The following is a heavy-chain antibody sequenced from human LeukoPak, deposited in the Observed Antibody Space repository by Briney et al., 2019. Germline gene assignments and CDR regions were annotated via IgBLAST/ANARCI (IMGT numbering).Heavy chain of an antibody. V-gene: IGHV1-69*05. CDR1: GGTFSSYA. Sequence: GASVKVSCKASGGTFSSYAISWVRQAPGQGLEWMGGIIPIFGTANYAQKFQGRVTITTDESTSTAYMELRSLRSDDTAVYYCARVPDSSGYYYFDYWGQGTLVTVSS. D-gene: IGHD3-22*01. CDR3: ARVPDSSGYYYFDY. CDR2: IIPIFGTA. J-gene: IGHJ4*02.